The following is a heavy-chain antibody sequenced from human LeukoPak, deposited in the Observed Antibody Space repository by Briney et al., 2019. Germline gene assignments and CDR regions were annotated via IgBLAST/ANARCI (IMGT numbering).Heavy chain of an antibody. D-gene: IGHD2-2*01. V-gene: IGHV3-23*01. Sequence: GGSLRLSCAASGFTFSTYAMSRVRQAPGQGLKWVSSISGDGGSTYYAESVKGRFTISRDNSRNTLYLQMNSLRAEDTAVYYCAKRPDCSTTNCFRFEYWGQGTLVTVSS. CDR3: AKRPDCSTTNCFRFEY. CDR1: GFTFSTYA. J-gene: IGHJ4*02. CDR2: ISGDGGST.